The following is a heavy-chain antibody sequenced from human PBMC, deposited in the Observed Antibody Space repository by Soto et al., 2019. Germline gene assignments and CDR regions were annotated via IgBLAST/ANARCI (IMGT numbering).Heavy chain of an antibody. J-gene: IGHJ6*02. CDR1: GYTFTSYD. D-gene: IGHD5-12*01. Sequence: ASVKVSCKASGYTFTSYDINWVRQATGQGLEWMGWINPNSGGTNYAQKFQGWVTMTRDTSISTAYMELSRLRSDDTAVYYCARDSQASYYYYGMDVWGQGTTVTVS. CDR2: INPNSGGT. CDR3: ARDSQASYYYYGMDV. V-gene: IGHV1-2*04.